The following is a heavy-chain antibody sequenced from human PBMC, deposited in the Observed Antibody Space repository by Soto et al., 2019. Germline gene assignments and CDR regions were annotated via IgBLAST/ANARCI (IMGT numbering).Heavy chain of an antibody. CDR3: ARENTKWFDP. CDR1: GDSFSAYY. CDR2: IYHSGTT. D-gene: IGHD3-3*01. J-gene: IGHJ5*02. Sequence: QVQLQESGPGLVKPSETLSLTCTVSGDSFSAYYWSWIRQPPGKGLEWIGYIYHSGTTTYNPSLESRVTMSIDTSKNQFSLKLTSVTAADTAVYYCARENTKWFDPWGQGTLVTGSP. V-gene: IGHV4-59*01.